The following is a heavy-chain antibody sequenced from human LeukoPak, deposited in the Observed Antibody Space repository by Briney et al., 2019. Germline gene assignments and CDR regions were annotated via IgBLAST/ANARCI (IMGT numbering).Heavy chain of an antibody. J-gene: IGHJ4*02. V-gene: IGHV4-39*01. CDR3: ASSSGSYQLYFDY. CDR2: IYYSRST. D-gene: IGHD1-26*01. CDR1: GGSISSSSYY. Sequence: SETLSLTCTVSGGSISSSSYYWGWIRQPPGKGLEWIGSIYYSRSTYCNPSLKSRVAISVDTSKNQFSLKLSSVTAADTAVYYCASSSGSYQLYFDYWGQGTLVTVSS.